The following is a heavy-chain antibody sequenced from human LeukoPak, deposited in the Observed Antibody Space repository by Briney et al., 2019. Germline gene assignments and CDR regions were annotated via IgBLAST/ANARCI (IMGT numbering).Heavy chain of an antibody. V-gene: IGHV4-38-2*02. CDR1: GYSISSGYY. D-gene: IGHD4-17*01. CDR2: IYHSGST. CDR3: ARGMTTVTK. J-gene: IGHJ4*02. Sequence: SETLSLTCTVSGYSISSGYYWGWIRQPPGKGLEWIGSIYHSGSTYYNPSLKSRVTISVDTSKNQFSLKLSSVTAADTAVYYCARGMTTVTKWGQGTLVTVSS.